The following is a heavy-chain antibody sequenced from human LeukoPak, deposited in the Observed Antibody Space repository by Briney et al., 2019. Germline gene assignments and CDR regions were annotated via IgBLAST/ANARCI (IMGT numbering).Heavy chain of an antibody. CDR3: ARDSFLPNYYYMDV. CDR1: GGSISNNSYY. Sequence: PSETLSLTCTVSGGSISNNSYYWGWIRQPPGKGLEWIGSIYYSVSTNYNPSRKSRVTISVDTSKNQFSLKLSSVTAADTAVYYCARDSFLPNYYYMDVWGKGTTVTVSS. V-gene: IGHV4-39*07. CDR2: IYYSVST. J-gene: IGHJ6*03.